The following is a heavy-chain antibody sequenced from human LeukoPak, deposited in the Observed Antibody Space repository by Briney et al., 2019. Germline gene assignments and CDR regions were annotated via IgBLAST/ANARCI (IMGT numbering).Heavy chain of an antibody. CDR2: INPNSGGT. V-gene: IGHV1-2*02. Sequence: ASVKVSCKASGYIFTGHYMHWVRQAPGQGLEWMGWINPNSGGTNYAQKFEGRVTMTRDTSISTAYMELSRLKSDDTAVYYCARQADSTGWGSAFDIWGHGTMVTVSS. D-gene: IGHD2-2*01. CDR3: ARQADSTGWGSAFDI. J-gene: IGHJ3*02. CDR1: GYIFTGHY.